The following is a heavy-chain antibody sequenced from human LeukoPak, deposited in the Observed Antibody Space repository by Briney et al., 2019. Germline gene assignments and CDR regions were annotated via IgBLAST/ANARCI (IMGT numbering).Heavy chain of an antibody. CDR3: ARDGAWGSSHWFDP. D-gene: IGHD3-16*01. J-gene: IGHJ5*02. V-gene: IGHV4-30-4*08. Sequence: SETLSLTCPVSGGSISSGDYYWSWIRQPPGKGLEWIGYIYYSGSTYYNPSLKSRVTISVDTSKNQFSLKLSSVTAADTAVYYCARDGAWGSSHWFDPWGQGTLVTVSS. CDR1: GGSISSGDYY. CDR2: IYYSGST.